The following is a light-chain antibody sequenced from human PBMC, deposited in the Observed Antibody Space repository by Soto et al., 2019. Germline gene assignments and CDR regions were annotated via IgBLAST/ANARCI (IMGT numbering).Light chain of an antibody. CDR1: SYNYVSWYH. V-gene: IGLV2-11*01. CDR2: DNN. J-gene: IGLJ2*01. CDR3: CYYAGICYVV. Sequence: QSALTQPRSVSGSPGQSVTISCTGTSYNYVSWYHVSWYQQHPGKAPKLMIYDNNRRPSGVPDRFSGSGSGNTAPLTISGLQADDDGDYYRCYYAGICYVVFGGGTQLTVL.